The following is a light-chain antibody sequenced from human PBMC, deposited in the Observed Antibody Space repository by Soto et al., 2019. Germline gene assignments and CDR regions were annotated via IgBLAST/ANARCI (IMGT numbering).Light chain of an antibody. CDR2: NNN. CDR1: SSNIGGST. CDR3: AAWDDSLNGYV. Sequence: QSALTQPPSASGTPGQRVTISCSGSSSNIGGSTVNWYQQLPGTAPKLLIYNNNQRPSRVPDRFSGSKSGNSASLDISGRQSEDEADYYCAAWDDSLNGYVFGTGTKVTVL. V-gene: IGLV1-44*01. J-gene: IGLJ1*01.